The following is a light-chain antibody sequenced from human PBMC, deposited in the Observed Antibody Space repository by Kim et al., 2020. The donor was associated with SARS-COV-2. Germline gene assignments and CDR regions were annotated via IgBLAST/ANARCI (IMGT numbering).Light chain of an antibody. Sequence: WSPGERPTLSCRASQTVSSSYLAWYQQKPGQAPRLLIYGASSRATGIPDRFSGSGSGTDFTLTISRLEPEDFAVYYCQQYGSSPYSFGQGTKLEI. CDR2: GAS. CDR3: QQYGSSPYS. V-gene: IGKV3-20*01. J-gene: IGKJ2*03. CDR1: QTVSSSY.